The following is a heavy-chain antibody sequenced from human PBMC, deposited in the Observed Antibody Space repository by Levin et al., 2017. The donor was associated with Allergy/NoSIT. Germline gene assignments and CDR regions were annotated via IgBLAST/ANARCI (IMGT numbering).Heavy chain of an antibody. CDR3: ARDECAWLGECYGMDV. CDR2: IHHSGSA. Sequence: SETLSLTCTVSGDSISGGTLYWSWIRQRPGTGLEWIGFIHHSGSAYYNPSLKSRLTMSLDTSKSQFSLRVTSVTVADTAVYYCARDECAWLGECYGMDVWGQGTTDIVSS. CDR1: GDSISGGTLY. D-gene: IGHD3-10*01. J-gene: IGHJ6*02. V-gene: IGHV4-31*03.